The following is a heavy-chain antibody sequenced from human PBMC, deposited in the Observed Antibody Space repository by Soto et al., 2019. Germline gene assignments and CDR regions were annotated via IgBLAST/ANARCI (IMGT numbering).Heavy chain of an antibody. CDR2: VHSGGTT. V-gene: IGHV4-39*01. Sequence: PSETLSLTCTVSGGSLADNSYYWGWIRQSPGRGLEWIGSVHSGGTTLYTPSLKSRVTISVDTSKNHFSLRLTSVTAADTAVYYCARHEAYRTAAGNYFDYWGQGTLVTVSS. J-gene: IGHJ4*02. D-gene: IGHD6-13*01. CDR1: GGSLADNSYY. CDR3: ARHEAYRTAAGNYFDY.